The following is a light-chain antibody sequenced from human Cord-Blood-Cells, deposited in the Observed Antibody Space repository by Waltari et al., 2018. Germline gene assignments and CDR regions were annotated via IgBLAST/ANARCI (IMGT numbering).Light chain of an antibody. CDR2: GAP. Sequence: DIVMSQSPATLSVSPGERATLSCRASQSVSRNLAWYQQTPGQATRLLIYGAPTRATGIPARFSGRGSVTEFTLTISSLQSEDFAVYYCQQYDNWTPWTFGQGTKAEIK. CDR1: QSVSRN. J-gene: IGKJ1*01. CDR3: QQYDNWTPWT. V-gene: IGKV3-15*01.